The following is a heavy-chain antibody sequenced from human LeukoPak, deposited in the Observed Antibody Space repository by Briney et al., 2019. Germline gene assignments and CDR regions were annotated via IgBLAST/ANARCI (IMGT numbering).Heavy chain of an antibody. CDR2: MNPNSGNT. V-gene: IGHV1-8*01. CDR1: GYTFTSYD. Sequence: ASVKVSCKASGYTFTSYDINWVRQAPGQGLEWMGWMNPNSGNTGYAQKFQGRVTMTRNTSISTAYMELSSLRSEDTAVYYCARVYYGSGSYFLLDVWGQGTTVTVSS. D-gene: IGHD3-10*01. CDR3: ARVYYGSGSYFLLDV. J-gene: IGHJ6*02.